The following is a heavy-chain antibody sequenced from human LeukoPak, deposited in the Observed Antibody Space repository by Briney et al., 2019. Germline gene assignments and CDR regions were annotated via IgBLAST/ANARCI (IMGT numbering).Heavy chain of an antibody. J-gene: IGHJ4*02. CDR1: GFTFSSYA. Sequence: GGSLRLSCAASGFTFSSYAMHWVRQAPGKGLEYVSAISSNGGSTYYANSVKGRFTISRDNSKNTLYLQMGSLRAEDMAVYYCARVHPHWNYADYWGQGTLVTVSS. CDR3: ARVHPHWNYADY. CDR2: ISSNGGST. V-gene: IGHV3-64*01. D-gene: IGHD1-7*01.